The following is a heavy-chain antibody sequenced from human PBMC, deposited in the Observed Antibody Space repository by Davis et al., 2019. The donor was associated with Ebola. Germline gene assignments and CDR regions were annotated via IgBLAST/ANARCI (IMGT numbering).Heavy chain of an antibody. J-gene: IGHJ6*02. D-gene: IGHD5-12*01. V-gene: IGHV4-59*01. CDR2: IYYSGST. CDR1: GGSISSYY. Sequence: PSETLSLTCTVSGGSISSYYWSWIRQPPGKGLEWIGYIYYSGSTNYNPSLKSRVTISVDTSKNQFSLKLSSVTAADTAVYYCARVRGELVATFGMDVWGQGTTVTVSS. CDR3: ARVRGELVATFGMDV.